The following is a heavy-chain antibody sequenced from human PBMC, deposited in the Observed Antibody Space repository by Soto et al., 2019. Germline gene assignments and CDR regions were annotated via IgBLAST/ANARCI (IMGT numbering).Heavy chain of an antibody. V-gene: IGHV3-33*01. Sequence: QVQLVESGGGVVQPGRSLRLSCAASGFTFSTYAMHWVRQAPGKGLEWVAVIWFDGTNKYYPDSVKGRFTISRDNSKNTLYLPMSSLRAEDTAVYYCSRGAIRISPGGRGVVDVWGQGTTVTVSS. D-gene: IGHD5-12*01. CDR3: SRGAIRISPGGRGVVDV. CDR1: GFTFSTYA. CDR2: IWFDGTNK. J-gene: IGHJ6*02.